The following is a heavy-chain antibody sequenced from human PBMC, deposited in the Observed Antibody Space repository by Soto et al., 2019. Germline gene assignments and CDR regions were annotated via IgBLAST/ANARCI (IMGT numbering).Heavy chain of an antibody. J-gene: IGHJ6*02. Sequence: QVQLVQSGAEVKKPGSSVKVSCKASGGTFSSYAISWVRQAPGQGLEWMGGIIPIFGTANYAQKFQGRVTGTADESTGTAYMELGSLRSEDTAVYYCASHGITGTWVYSYGMDVWGQGTTVTASS. CDR3: ASHGITGTWVYSYGMDV. D-gene: IGHD1-7*01. CDR1: GGTFSSYA. V-gene: IGHV1-69*12. CDR2: IIPIFGTA.